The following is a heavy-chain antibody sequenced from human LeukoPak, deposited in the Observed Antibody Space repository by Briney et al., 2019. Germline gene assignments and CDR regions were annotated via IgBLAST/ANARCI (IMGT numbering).Heavy chain of an antibody. J-gene: IGHJ4*02. Sequence: VASVKVSCKASGYTFTGYYMHWVRQAPGQGLEWMGRINPNSGGTNYAQKFQGRVTMTRDTSISTTYMELSRLRSDDTAVYYCARECGRGTAVAGAIDYWGQGTLVTVSS. CDR3: ARECGRGTAVAGAIDY. V-gene: IGHV1-2*06. D-gene: IGHD6-19*01. CDR2: INPNSGGT. CDR1: GYTFTGYY.